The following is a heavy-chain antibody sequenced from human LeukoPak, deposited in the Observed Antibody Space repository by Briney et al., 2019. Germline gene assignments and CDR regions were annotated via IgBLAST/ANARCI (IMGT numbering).Heavy chain of an antibody. CDR2: MSHSGST. CDR3: ARDWSGPYYFDY. D-gene: IGHD3-3*01. Sequence: PSETLSLTCTVSGGSISSGGYYWTWIRQPPGKGLEWIGYMSHSGSTYYNPSLKSRVTISVDTSKSQFSLKLTSVTAADTAVYYCARDWSGPYYFDYWGQGTLLTVSS. CDR1: GGSISSGGYY. V-gene: IGHV4-30-2*01. J-gene: IGHJ4*01.